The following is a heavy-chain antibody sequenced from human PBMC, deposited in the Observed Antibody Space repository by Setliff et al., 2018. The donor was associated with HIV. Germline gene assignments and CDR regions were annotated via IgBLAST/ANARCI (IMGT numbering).Heavy chain of an antibody. V-gene: IGHV1-58*01. J-gene: IGHJ4*02. CDR1: GFTFTRSA. CDR2: FGIGIDDT. Sequence: SVKVSCKASGFTFTRSAVQWVRQARGQSLEWIGWFGIGIDDTNYAQKFQDRVTITTDESTSTAYMELSSLRSEDTAVYYCARAPSRPYYFDYWGQGTLVTVSS. CDR3: ARAPSRPYYFDY. D-gene: IGHD2-2*01.